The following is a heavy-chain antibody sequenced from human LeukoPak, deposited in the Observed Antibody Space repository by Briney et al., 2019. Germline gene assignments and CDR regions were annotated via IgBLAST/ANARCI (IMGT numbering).Heavy chain of an antibody. CDR1: GGSISDYY. V-gene: IGHV4-59*01. CDR3: ARGALRQPAYFDY. D-gene: IGHD1-14*01. Sequence: SETLSLTCTVSGGSISDYYWSWVRQPPGRGLEWIGHIYYSRSTNYNPSLKSRVTISLDAYRNQFSLKLSSVTAADTAVYYCARGALRQPAYFDYWGQGTLVTVSS. J-gene: IGHJ4*02. CDR2: IYYSRST.